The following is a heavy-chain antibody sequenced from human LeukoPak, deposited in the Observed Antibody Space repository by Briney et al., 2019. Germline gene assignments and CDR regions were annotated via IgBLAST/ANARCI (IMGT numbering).Heavy chain of an antibody. J-gene: IGHJ4*02. CDR2: LHHSGST. Sequence: PSETLSLTCTVVGYSISSGYYWGWIRQPPGKGLEWIGSLHHSGSTNYNPSLKSRVTISVDKSKNQFSLKLSSVTAADTAVYYCARAHDSSGYYSRPFDYWGQGTLVTVSS. CDR1: GYSISSGYY. D-gene: IGHD3-22*01. V-gene: IGHV4-38-2*02. CDR3: ARAHDSSGYYSRPFDY.